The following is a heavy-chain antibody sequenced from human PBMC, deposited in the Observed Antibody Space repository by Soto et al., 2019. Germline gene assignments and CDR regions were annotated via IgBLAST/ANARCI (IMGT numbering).Heavy chain of an antibody. D-gene: IGHD1-26*01. J-gene: IGHJ3*02. Sequence: EVQLVETGGGLIQPGGSLRLSCAASGFTVSSNYMSWVRQAPGKGLEWVSVIYSGGSTYYADSVKGRFTISRDNSKNTLYLQMNSLRAEDTAVYYCARDSGSYHDAFDIWGQGTMVTVSS. CDR1: GFTVSSNY. V-gene: IGHV3-53*02. CDR3: ARDSGSYHDAFDI. CDR2: IYSGGST.